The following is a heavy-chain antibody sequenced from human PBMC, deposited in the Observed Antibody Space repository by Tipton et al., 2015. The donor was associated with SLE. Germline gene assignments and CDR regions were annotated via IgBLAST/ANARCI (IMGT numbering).Heavy chain of an antibody. CDR1: GFTFSSYA. V-gene: IGHV3-23*03. CDR3: AKDYPRGGGDY. CDR2: IYSGGST. J-gene: IGHJ4*02. D-gene: IGHD3-16*01. Sequence: SLRLSCAASGFTFSSYAMRWVRRAPGKGLEWVSVIYSGGSTYYADSVKGRFTISRDNSKNTLYLQMNSLRAEDTAVYYCAKDYPRGGGDYWGQGTLVTVSS.